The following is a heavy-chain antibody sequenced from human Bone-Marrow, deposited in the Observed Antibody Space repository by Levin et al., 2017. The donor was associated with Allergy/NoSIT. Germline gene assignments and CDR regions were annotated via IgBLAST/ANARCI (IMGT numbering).Heavy chain of an antibody. D-gene: IGHD4-17*01. Sequence: ESLKISCSVSGGSVSRGSYKWTWIRQPPGRELEWMGYHYYTGSTSYNPSLKSRVTISVDTSNNQFSLKLSSVTAADTAVYFCARAVNYADYYWYFDLWGRGTLVTVSS. CDR3: ARAVNYADYYWYFDL. V-gene: IGHV4-61*01. CDR1: GGSVSRGSYK. CDR2: HYYTGST. J-gene: IGHJ2*01.